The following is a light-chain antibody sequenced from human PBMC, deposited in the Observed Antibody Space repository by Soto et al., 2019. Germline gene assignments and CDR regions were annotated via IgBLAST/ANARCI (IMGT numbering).Light chain of an antibody. CDR3: QHCNRWPPLS. CDR1: QSVSSN. J-gene: IGKJ4*02. CDR2: GAS. Sequence: EIVMTQSPATLSVSPRERATLSCRASQSVSSNLAWYQQKPGQAPRLLIYGASTRATGIPARFSGSGSGTEFNLAISSLQSEDFAVEYCQHCNRWPPLSFGGGTKVEL. V-gene: IGKV3-15*01.